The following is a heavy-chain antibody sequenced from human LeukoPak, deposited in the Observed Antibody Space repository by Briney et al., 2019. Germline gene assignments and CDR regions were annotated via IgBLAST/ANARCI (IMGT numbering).Heavy chain of an antibody. D-gene: IGHD6-19*01. CDR3: ARERSSGWLSTGDAFDI. Sequence: GGSLRLSCAASGFTFSSYAMHWVRQAPGKGLEWVAVISYDGSNKYYADSVKGRFTISRDNSKNTLYLQMNSLRAEDTAVYYCARERSSGWLSTGDAFDIWGQGTMVTVSS. CDR2: ISYDGSNK. V-gene: IGHV3-30-3*01. CDR1: GFTFSSYA. J-gene: IGHJ3*02.